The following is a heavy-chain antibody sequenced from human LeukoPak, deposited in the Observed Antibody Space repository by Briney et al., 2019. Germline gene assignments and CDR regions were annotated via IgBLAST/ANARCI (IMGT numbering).Heavy chain of an antibody. Sequence: PSETLSLTCTVSGGSISSYYGSWIRQPPGKGLEWIGYIYYSGSTNYNPSLKSRVTISVDTSKNQFSLKLSSVTAADTAVYYCARVLLDYDILTGYYPNARFDYWGQGTLVTVSS. CDR2: IYYSGST. V-gene: IGHV4-59*01. CDR1: GGSISSYY. D-gene: IGHD3-9*01. J-gene: IGHJ4*02. CDR3: ARVLLDYDILTGYYPNARFDY.